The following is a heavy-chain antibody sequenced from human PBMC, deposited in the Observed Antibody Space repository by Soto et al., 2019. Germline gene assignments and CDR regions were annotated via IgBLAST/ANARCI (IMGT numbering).Heavy chain of an antibody. J-gene: IGHJ6*02. CDR3: AVSGDYYYGMDV. V-gene: IGHV3-33*01. CDR1: GFTFSSYG. CDR2: IWYDGSNK. D-gene: IGHD7-27*01. Sequence: QVQLVESGGGVVQPGRSLRLSCAASGFTFSSYGMHWVRQAPGKGLEWVAVIWYDGSNKYYADSVKGRFTISRDNSKNTLYLQMTSLRAEDTAVYYCAVSGDYYYGMDVWGQGTRVTVSS.